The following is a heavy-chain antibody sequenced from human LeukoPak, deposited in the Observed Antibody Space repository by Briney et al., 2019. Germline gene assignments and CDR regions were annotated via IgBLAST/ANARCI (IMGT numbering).Heavy chain of an antibody. J-gene: IGHJ4*02. CDR2: ISYDGSNK. CDR1: GFTFSSYG. CDR3: GKDGGGTYSSSWRGFCGY. V-gene: IGHV3-30*18. D-gene: IGHD6-6*01. Sequence: GRSLRLSCAASGFTFSSYGMHWVRQAPGKGLEWVAVISYDGSNKYYADSVRGRFTISRDNSKNTLYLQMNSLRAEDTAVYYGGKDGGGTYSSSWRGFCGYWGQGPLVTVSS.